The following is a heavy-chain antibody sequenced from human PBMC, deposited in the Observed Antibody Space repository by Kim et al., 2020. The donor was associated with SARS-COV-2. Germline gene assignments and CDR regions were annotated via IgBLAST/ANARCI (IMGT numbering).Heavy chain of an antibody. D-gene: IGHD5-12*01. CDR1: GGSFSGYY. V-gene: IGHV4-34*01. Sequence: SETLSLTCAVYGGSFSGYYWSWIRQPPGKGLEWIGEINHSGSTNYNPSLKSRVTISVDTSKNQFSLKLSSVTAADTAVYYCARGGLRRYYYYYGMDVWGQGTTVTVSS. CDR2: INHSGST. J-gene: IGHJ6*02. CDR3: ARGGLRRYYYYYGMDV.